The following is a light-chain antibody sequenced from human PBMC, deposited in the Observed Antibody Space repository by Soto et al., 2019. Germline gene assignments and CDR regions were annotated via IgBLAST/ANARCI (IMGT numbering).Light chain of an antibody. CDR1: SSDVGGYNL. CDR2: DVT. Sequence: QSALTQPASVSGSPGQSITISCTGTSSDVGGYNLVSWYQHHPGKAPKLMIYDVTRRPSGVSDRFSGSKSGNTASLTISGPQAEDEADYHCSSYTSSTTLVVFGGGTKVTVL. CDR3: SSYTSSTTLVV. J-gene: IGLJ2*01. V-gene: IGLV2-14*03.